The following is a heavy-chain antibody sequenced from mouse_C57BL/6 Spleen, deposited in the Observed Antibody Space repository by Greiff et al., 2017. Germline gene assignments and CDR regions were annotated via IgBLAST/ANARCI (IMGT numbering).Heavy chain of an antibody. J-gene: IGHJ4*01. D-gene: IGHD1-2*01. V-gene: IGHV1-52*01. CDR2: IDPSDSET. Sequence: VQLQQPGAELVRPGSSVKLSCKASGYTFTSYWMHWVKQRPIQGLEWIGNIDPSDSETHYNQKFKDKATLTVYKSSSTAYMQLSSLTSEDSAVYYCARTHYTYYAMDYWGQGTSVTVSS. CDR3: ARTHYTYYAMDY. CDR1: GYTFTSYW.